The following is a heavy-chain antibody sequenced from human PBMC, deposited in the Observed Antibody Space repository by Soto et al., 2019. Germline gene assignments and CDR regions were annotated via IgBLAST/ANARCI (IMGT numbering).Heavy chain of an antibody. D-gene: IGHD6-6*01. CDR3: AKVGGGTRIAARDY. V-gene: IGHV3-23*01. Sequence: GSLRLSCAASGFTFSSYAMSWVRQAPGKGLEWVSAISGSGGSTYYADSVKGRFTISRDNSKNTLYLQMNSLRAEDKAVYYCAKVGGGTRIAARDYWGQGTLVTVSS. CDR2: ISGSGGST. J-gene: IGHJ4*02. CDR1: GFTFSSYA.